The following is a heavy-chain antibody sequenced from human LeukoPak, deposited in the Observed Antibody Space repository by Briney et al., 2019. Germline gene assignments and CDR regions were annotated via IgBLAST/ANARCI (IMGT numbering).Heavy chain of an antibody. CDR3: AKDSTYYYGSGSYYFPPPKFDY. Sequence: PGGSLRLSCAASGFTFSSYAMSWVRQAPGKGLEWVSAISGSGGSTYYADSVKGRFTISRDNSKNTLYLQMNSLRAEDTAVYYCAKDSTYYYGSGSYYFPPPKFDYWGQGTLVTVSS. CDR2: ISGSGGST. V-gene: IGHV3-23*01. J-gene: IGHJ4*02. D-gene: IGHD3-10*01. CDR1: GFTFSSYA.